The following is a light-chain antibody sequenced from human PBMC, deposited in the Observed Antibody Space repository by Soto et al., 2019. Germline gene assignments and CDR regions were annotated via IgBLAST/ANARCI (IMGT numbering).Light chain of an antibody. CDR3: QQYGSSPGIT. Sequence: EIVLTQSPGTLSLSPGERATLSCRASQSVSSSYLAWYKQKPGQAPRLLIYGASSRATGIPDRFSGSGSGTDFTLTISRLEPEDFAVYYCQQYGSSPGITFGQGTRLEIK. CDR1: QSVSSSY. CDR2: GAS. V-gene: IGKV3-20*01. J-gene: IGKJ5*01.